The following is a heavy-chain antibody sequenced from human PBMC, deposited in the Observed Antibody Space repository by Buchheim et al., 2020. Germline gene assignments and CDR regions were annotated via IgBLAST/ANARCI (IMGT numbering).Heavy chain of an antibody. J-gene: IGHJ4*02. D-gene: IGHD1-7*01. CDR1: GFTFSSYG. CDR3: AKQYNWNYRFDY. CDR2: ISYDGSNK. V-gene: IGHV3-30*18. Sequence: QVQLVESGGGVVQPGRSLRLSCAASGFTFSSYGMHWVRQAPGKGLEWVAVISYDGSNKYYADSVKGRFTISSDNSKNTLYLQMNSLRAEDTAVYYCAKQYNWNYRFDYWGQGTL.